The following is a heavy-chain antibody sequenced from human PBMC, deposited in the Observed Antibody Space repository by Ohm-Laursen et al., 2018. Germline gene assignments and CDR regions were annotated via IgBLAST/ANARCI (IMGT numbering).Heavy chain of an antibody. D-gene: IGHD3-22*01. V-gene: IGHV3-23*01. Sequence: SLRLSCSASGFTFSSYAMTWVRQAPGKGLEWVSAISGSGGSTYYADSVKGRFTISRDNSKNTLYLQMNSLRADDTAVYYCAKDHYGCYDTQYYFDYWGQGTLVTVSS. CDR2: ISGSGGST. CDR1: GFTFSSYA. J-gene: IGHJ4*02. CDR3: AKDHYGCYDTQYYFDY.